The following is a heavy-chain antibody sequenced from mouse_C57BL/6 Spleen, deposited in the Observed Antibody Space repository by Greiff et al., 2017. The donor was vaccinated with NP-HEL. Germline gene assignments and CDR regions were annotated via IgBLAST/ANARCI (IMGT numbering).Heavy chain of an antibody. J-gene: IGHJ3*01. CDR2: INPSSGYT. Sequence: QVQLQQSGAELAKPGASVKLSCKASGYTFTSYWMHWVKQRPGQGLEWIGYINPSSGYTKYNQKFKDKATLTADKSSSTAYMQLSSLTYEDSAVYYCAREEEGYGNYAWFAYWGQGTLVTVSA. V-gene: IGHV1-7*01. CDR3: AREEEGYGNYAWFAY. CDR1: GYTFTSYW. D-gene: IGHD2-1*01.